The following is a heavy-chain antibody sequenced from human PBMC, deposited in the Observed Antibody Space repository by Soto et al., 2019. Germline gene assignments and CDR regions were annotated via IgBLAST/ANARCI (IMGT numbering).Heavy chain of an antibody. CDR1: GYIFTNYG. J-gene: IGHJ4*02. CDR3: ARASAGALYDF. D-gene: IGHD6-13*01. Sequence: QVQLVQSGGEVRKPGASVNVSCKTSGYIFTNYGVAWVRQAPAQGLELVAWISGYNGYPKYTQKFQGRVTVTTDTSTRTGYMELRNLRSDETAVYYCARASAGALYDFWGQGTLVTVSS. CDR2: ISGYNGYP. V-gene: IGHV1-18*01.